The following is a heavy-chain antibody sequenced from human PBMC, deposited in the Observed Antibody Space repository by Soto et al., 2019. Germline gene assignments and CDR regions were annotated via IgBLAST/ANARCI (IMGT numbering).Heavy chain of an antibody. D-gene: IGHD4-17*01. CDR3: AKGNRATVVPRWAFDI. Sequence: GGALRLSCAASGFTFISYGMHWVLQAPCKGLEWVAVISYDGSNKYYADSVKGRFTISRDNSKNTLYLQMNSLRAEDTAVYYCAKGNRATVVPRWAFDIWGQGTMVTVPS. J-gene: IGHJ3*02. V-gene: IGHV3-30*18. CDR1: GFTFISYG. CDR2: ISYDGSNK.